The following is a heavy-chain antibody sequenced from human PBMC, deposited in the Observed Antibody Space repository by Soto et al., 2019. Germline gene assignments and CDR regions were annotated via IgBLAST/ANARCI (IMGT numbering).Heavy chain of an antibody. J-gene: IGHJ4*02. CDR3: ARAPGGSTETFDS. CDR1: GFTFRSYA. V-gene: IGHV3-30-3*01. Sequence: QLHLVASGGGMVQPGRSLRLACTASGFTFRSYAMHWVRQAPGKGLEWVAVISYSGSNTYYADSVKGRFSISRDISNNTLYLQMNSLRSEDTAVYYCARAPGGSTETFDSWGQGTLVTVSS. D-gene: IGHD3-10*01. CDR2: ISYSGSNT.